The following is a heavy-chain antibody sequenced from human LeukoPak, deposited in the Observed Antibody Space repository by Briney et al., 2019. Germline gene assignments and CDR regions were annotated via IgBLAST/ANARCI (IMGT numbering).Heavy chain of an antibody. CDR2: ISSDGGST. CDR1: GFTFSNYA. D-gene: IGHD1-26*01. Sequence: PGGSLRLSCAASGFTFSNYARHWVRQAPGKGLEYISSISSDGGSTYYADSVKGRFTISRDNSKNTLYLQMGRLRAEDMAVYYCARSNNIVGATYFDYWGQGTLVTVSS. CDR3: ARSNNIVGATYFDY. J-gene: IGHJ4*02. V-gene: IGHV3-64*02.